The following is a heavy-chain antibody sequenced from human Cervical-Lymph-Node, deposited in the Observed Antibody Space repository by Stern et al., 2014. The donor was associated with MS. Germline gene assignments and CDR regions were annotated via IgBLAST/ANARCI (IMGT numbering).Heavy chain of an antibody. CDR1: GGTFSSYA. V-gene: IGHV1-69*01. J-gene: IGHJ6*02. Sequence: QVHLVQSGPAVKKPGSSVKVSCQASGGTFSSYAINWLRQAPGQGPEWMGGIIPILGTANYAQNVQGRVTITADESSRTTYMQLRSLRSDDAAVYYCARDGQHIHHCGLDVWGQGTTVTVAS. CDR2: IIPILGTA. CDR3: ARDGQHIHHCGLDV.